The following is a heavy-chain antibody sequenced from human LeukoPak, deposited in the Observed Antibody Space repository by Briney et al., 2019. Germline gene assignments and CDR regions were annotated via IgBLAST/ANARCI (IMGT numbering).Heavy chain of an antibody. Sequence: GGSLRLSCVASGFTFRHYDMSWVRQAPGKGLEWVSSINTSGGSTYYADSLQGRFTISRDNSKNTLHQQMNNVRAEDTALYYCMKLPTMIIVIDTDFEYWGQGAQVTVSS. V-gene: IGHV3-23*01. CDR2: INTSGGST. CDR3: MKLPTMIIVIDTDFEY. D-gene: IGHD2-21*01. J-gene: IGHJ4*02. CDR1: GFTFRHYD.